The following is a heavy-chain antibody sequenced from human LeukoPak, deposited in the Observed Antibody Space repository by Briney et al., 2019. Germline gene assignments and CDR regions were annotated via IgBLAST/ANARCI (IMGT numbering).Heavy chain of an antibody. CDR3: AKDLQMVRGVGTYFDY. J-gene: IGHJ4*02. D-gene: IGHD3-10*01. CDR1: GFTFSSYG. V-gene: IGHV3-30*02. CDR2: IRYDGSNK. Sequence: GGSLRVSCAASGFTFSSYGMHWVRQAPGKGLEWVAFIRYDGSNKYYADSVKGRFTISRDNSKNTLYLQMNSLRAEDTAVYYCAKDLQMVRGVGTYFDYWGQGTLVTVSS.